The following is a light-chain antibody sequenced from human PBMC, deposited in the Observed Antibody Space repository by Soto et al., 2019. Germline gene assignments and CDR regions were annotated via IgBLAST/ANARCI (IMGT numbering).Light chain of an antibody. V-gene: IGLV2-14*01. J-gene: IGLJ2*01. CDR3: SSYTSSIL. CDR1: SSDVGGYNY. CDR2: DVS. Sequence: QYALTQPASVSGSPGQSITISCTGTSSDVGGYNYVSWYQQHPGKAPKLMIYDVSNRPSGVSNRFSGSKSGNTASLTISGLPAEDEADYYCSSYTSSILFGGGTKVTVL.